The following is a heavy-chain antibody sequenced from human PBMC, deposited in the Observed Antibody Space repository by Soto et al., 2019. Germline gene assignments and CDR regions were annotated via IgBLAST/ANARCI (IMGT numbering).Heavy chain of an antibody. Sequence: QVQLVQSGAEVKKPGASVKVSCKASGYTFTSYGISWVRQAPGQGLEWMGWISAYNGNTNYAQKLQGRVTMTTDTSTSQDYLGLRSLRSDDTAVYHCARAPGGSGRFGYWGQGTLVTVSS. D-gene: IGHD3-16*01. CDR2: ISAYNGNT. CDR3: ARAPGGSGRFGY. CDR1: GYTFTSYG. V-gene: IGHV1-18*01. J-gene: IGHJ4*02.